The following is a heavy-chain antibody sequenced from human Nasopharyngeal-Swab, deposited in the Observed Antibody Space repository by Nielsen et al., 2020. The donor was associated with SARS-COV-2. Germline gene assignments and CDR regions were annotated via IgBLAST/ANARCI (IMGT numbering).Heavy chain of an antibody. CDR2: IESDGTT. CDR1: EITVSDNY. J-gene: IGHJ6*02. V-gene: IGHV3-66*01. CDR3: ARDNRLQLWLRFYGLDV. Sequence: GGSLRLSCAASEITVSDNYMTWVRQVPGKGPEWVSLIESDGTTYYSDSVRGRFTISRDNAKNIVFLQMDSLGVEDTALYYCARDNRLQLWLRFYGLDVWGQGTTVTVSS. D-gene: IGHD5-18*01.